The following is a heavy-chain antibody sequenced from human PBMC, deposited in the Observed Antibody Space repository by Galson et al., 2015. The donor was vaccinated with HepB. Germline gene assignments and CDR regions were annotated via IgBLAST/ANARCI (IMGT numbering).Heavy chain of an antibody. V-gene: IGHV3-21*01. CDR1: GFTFSSYS. CDR3: ASEGYCSGGSCYLGGAFDI. CDR2: ISSSSSYI. J-gene: IGHJ3*02. Sequence: SLRLSCAASGFTFSSYSMNWVRQAPGKGLEWVSSISSSSSYIYYADSVKGRFTISRDNAKNSLYLQMNSLRAEDTAVYYCASEGYCSGGSCYLGGAFDIWGQGTMVTVSS. D-gene: IGHD2-15*01.